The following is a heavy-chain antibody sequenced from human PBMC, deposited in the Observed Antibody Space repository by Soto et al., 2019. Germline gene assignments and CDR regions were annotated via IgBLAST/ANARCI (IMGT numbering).Heavy chain of an antibody. Sequence: ASVKVSCKASGYTFTSYDIYWVRQATGQGLEWMGWMNPNTGNSGYAQKFQGRVTVTSDTSINTVYMELSSLRSEDTAVYYCVRRAETNGWNGFGADKYHFDFWGQGTLVTVSS. CDR1: GYTFTSYD. J-gene: IGHJ4*02. CDR3: VRRAETNGWNGFGADKYHFDF. CDR2: MNPNTGNS. D-gene: IGHD1-1*01. V-gene: IGHV1-8*01.